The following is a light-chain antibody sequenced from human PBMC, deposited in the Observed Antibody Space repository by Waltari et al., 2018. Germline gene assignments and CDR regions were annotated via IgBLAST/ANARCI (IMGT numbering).Light chain of an antibody. V-gene: IGKV3-20*01. CDR2: GAS. Sequence: EVVLTQFPGTLSLSPGERATIFFRASQSVRTFLAWYQQKAGQAPRLLIYGASSRATGIPDRFSGSGSGTDFSLTISRLEPEDFAVYYCQNHERLPATFGQGTKVEIK. CDR1: QSVRTF. J-gene: IGKJ1*01. CDR3: QNHERLPAT.